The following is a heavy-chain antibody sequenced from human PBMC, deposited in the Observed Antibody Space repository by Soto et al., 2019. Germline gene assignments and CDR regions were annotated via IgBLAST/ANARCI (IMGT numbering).Heavy chain of an antibody. CDR1: GGTFNRYT. V-gene: IGHV1-69*13. J-gene: IGHJ5*01. CDR2: IIPIFGTA. CDR3: AREHSWFDS. Sequence: SVKVSCKGSGGTFNRYTITWVRQAPGQGLEWMGRIIPIFGTANYAQKFQGRVTITADESTSTAYMELSSLRSEDTAVYYCAREHSWFDSWGLGTLVPFSS.